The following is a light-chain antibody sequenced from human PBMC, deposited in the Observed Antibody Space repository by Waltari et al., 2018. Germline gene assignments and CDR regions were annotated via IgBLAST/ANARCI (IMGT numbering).Light chain of an antibody. CDR3: VTWDESLNGPV. Sequence: QSVLTQPPSASGAPGQRVTLSCSGSSSNIGSDTVKWYQQLPGTAPKLLIYNNDQRPSGVPDRFSGSKSGTSASLAISGLQSEDEADYYCVTWDESLNGPVFGGGTKLTVL. CDR1: SSNIGSDT. V-gene: IGLV1-44*01. J-gene: IGLJ3*02. CDR2: NND.